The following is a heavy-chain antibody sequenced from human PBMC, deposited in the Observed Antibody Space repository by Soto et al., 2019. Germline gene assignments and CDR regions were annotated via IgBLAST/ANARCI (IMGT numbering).Heavy chain of an antibody. D-gene: IGHD2-15*01. CDR3: ARDRARYCSGGSCYLGY. Sequence: QVQLVQSGAEVKKPGASVKVSCKASGYTFTSYAMHWVRQAPGQRLEWMGWINAGNGNTKYSQKFQGRVTITRDTAASTAYMELSSLRSEDTAVYYCARDRARYCSGGSCYLGYWGQGTLVTVSS. V-gene: IGHV1-3*01. J-gene: IGHJ4*02. CDR1: GYTFTSYA. CDR2: INAGNGNT.